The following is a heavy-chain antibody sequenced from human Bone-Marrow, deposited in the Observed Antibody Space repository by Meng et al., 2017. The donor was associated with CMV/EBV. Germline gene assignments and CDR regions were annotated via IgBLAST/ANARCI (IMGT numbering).Heavy chain of an antibody. D-gene: IGHD4-17*01. CDR1: GFTFSSYA. V-gene: IGHV3-23*01. Sequence: GESLKISCAASGFTFSSYAMSWVRQAPGKGLERVSAISGSGGSTYYADSVKGRFTISRDNSKNTLYLQMNSLRAEDTAVYYCAKVLYGDYAHYYYYGMDVWGQGTTVTVSS. CDR2: ISGSGGST. J-gene: IGHJ6*02. CDR3: AKVLYGDYAHYYYYGMDV.